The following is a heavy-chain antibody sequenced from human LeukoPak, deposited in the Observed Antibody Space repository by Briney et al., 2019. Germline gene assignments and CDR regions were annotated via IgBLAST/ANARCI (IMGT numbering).Heavy chain of an antibody. Sequence: ASVKVSCKVSGYTLTELSMHWVRQAPGKGLEWMGGFDPEDGETIYAQKFQGRVTMTKDTSTDTAYMELSSLRSEDTAVYYCATGRIQLWISYYFDYWGQGTLVTVSS. CDR1: GYTLTELS. CDR2: FDPEDGET. V-gene: IGHV1-24*01. J-gene: IGHJ4*02. CDR3: ATGRIQLWISYYFDY. D-gene: IGHD5-18*01.